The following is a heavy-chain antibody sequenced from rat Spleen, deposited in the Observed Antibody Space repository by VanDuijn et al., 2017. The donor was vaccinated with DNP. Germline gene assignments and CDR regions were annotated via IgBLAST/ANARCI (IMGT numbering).Heavy chain of an antibody. CDR2: ILYDGSST. CDR1: GFTFSDYN. CDR3: ATLYYFTENWFPY. V-gene: IGHV5-7*01. Sequence: EVQVVESGGGLVQPGRSLKLSCAASGFTFSDYNMAWVRQAPKKGMEWVASILYDGSSTNYGDSVKGRFTISRDNTKSTLYLQMDSLRCEDSATYYCATLYYFTENWFPYWGQGTLVTVSS. D-gene: IGHD1-1*01. J-gene: IGHJ3*01.